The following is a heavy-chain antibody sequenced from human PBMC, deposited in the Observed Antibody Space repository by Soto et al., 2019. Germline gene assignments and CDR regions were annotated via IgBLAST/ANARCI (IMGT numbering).Heavy chain of an antibody. CDR3: ARDLHGPPGVQH. J-gene: IGHJ1*01. CDR1: GGFISSYY. V-gene: IGHV4-59*01. CDR2: IYYRGST. Sequence: QVQLQESGPGLVKPSETLSLTCSVSGGFISSYYWSWIRQPPGKGLEWIGYIYYRGSTNYNPSLKSRVTIAVDKSKNQFSLKLSSVTAADTAVYYCARDLHGPPGVQHWGQGTLVTVSS.